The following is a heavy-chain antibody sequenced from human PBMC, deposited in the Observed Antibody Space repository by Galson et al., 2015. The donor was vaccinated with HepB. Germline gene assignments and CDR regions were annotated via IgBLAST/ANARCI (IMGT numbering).Heavy chain of an antibody. Sequence: SLRLSCAASGFTFSNAWMSWVRQAPGKGLEWVGRIKSKTDGGTTDYAAPVKGRFTISRDDSKNTLYLQMNSLKTEDTAVYYCTTDFPSIAVAGTRGPFVDYWGQGTLVTVSS. CDR1: GFTFSNAW. D-gene: IGHD6-19*01. J-gene: IGHJ4*02. CDR3: TTDFPSIAVAGTRGPFVDY. V-gene: IGHV3-15*01. CDR2: IKSKTDGGTT.